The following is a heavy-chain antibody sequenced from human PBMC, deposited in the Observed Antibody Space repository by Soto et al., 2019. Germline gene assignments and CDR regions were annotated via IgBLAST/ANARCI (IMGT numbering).Heavy chain of an antibody. J-gene: IGHJ4*02. CDR1: GGSISSYY. Sequence: PSETLSLTCTVSGGSISSYYWIWIRQPPGKGLEWIGYIYYSGSTNYNPSLKSRVTISVDTSKTQFSLKLSSVTAADTAVYYCARGGRVYCSGGSCYAFDYWGQGTLVTSPQ. CDR3: ARGGRVYCSGGSCYAFDY. CDR2: IYYSGST. D-gene: IGHD2-15*01. V-gene: IGHV4-59*01.